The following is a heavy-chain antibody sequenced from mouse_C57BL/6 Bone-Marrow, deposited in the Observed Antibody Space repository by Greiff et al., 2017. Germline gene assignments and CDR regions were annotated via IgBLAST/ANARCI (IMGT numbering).Heavy chain of an antibody. CDR2: IDPSDSYT. CDR1: GYTFTSYW. D-gene: IGHD2-2*01. J-gene: IGHJ2*01. CDR3: ARADYGDDGDD. Sequence: QVQLQQPGAELVKPGASVKLSCKASGYTFTSYWMQWVKQRPGQGLEWIGEIDPSDSYTNYNQKFKGKATLTVDTSSSTAYMQLSSLTSEDSAVYYCARADYGDDGDDWGQGTTLTVSS. V-gene: IGHV1-50*01.